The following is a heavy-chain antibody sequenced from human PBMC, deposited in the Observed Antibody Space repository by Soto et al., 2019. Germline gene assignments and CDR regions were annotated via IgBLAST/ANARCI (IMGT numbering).Heavy chain of an antibody. Sequence: QVQLEQSGGEVKKPGSSVKVSCKASGVTFSKFIMTWVRQAPGLGLEWVGGIIPIFGTANYGQKFQSSVTITADESTSTSYLEVGNLRSEDMAVYYCAKVRYSSPMGYYYGMDVWGQGTAVTVSS. V-gene: IGHV1-69*01. CDR3: AKVRYSSPMGYYYGMDV. CDR2: IIPIFGTA. J-gene: IGHJ6*02. CDR1: GVTFSKFI. D-gene: IGHD6-19*01.